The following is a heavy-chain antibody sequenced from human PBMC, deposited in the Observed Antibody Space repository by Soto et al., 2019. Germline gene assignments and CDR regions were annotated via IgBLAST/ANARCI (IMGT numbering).Heavy chain of an antibody. D-gene: IGHD4-17*01. CDR2: MNPNSGNT. V-gene: IGHV1-8*01. CDR3: ARRGSYWYGGYYDRVDP. J-gene: IGHJ5*02. Sequence: ASVKVSCKASGYTFTSYDINWVRQATGQGLEWMGWMNPNSGNTGYAQKFQGRVTMTRNTSISTAYMELSSLRSEDTAVYYCARRGSYWYGGYYDRVDPWGRRSLVTVSS. CDR1: GYTFTSYD.